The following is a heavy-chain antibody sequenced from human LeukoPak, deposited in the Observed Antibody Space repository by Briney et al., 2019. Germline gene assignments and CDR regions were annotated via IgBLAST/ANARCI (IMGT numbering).Heavy chain of an antibody. CDR2: ISYDGSIK. CDR1: GFTFSSYA. V-gene: IGHV3-30-3*01. J-gene: IGHJ4*02. CDR3: ARGPGYSSGWYVLSVDY. D-gene: IGHD6-19*01. Sequence: GGSLRLSCAASGFTFSSYAMHWVRQAPGKGLEWVAVISYDGSIKYYADSVKGRFTTSRDNSKNMLYLQMNSLSAEDTAVYYCARGPGYSSGWYVLSVDYWGQGTLVTVSS.